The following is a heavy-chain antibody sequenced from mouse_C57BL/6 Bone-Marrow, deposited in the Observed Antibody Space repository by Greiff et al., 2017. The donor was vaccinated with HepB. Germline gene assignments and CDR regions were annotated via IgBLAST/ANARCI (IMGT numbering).Heavy chain of an antibody. D-gene: IGHD2-2*01. CDR1: GYTFTTYP. CDR3: ARGYGYDENAMDY. J-gene: IGHJ4*01. V-gene: IGHV1-47*01. Sequence: LVESGAELVKPGASVKMSCKASGYTFTTYPIEWMKQNHGKSLEWIGNFHPYNDDTKYNEKFKGKATLTVEKSSSTVYLELSRLTSDDSAVYYCARGYGYDENAMDYWGQGTSVTVSS. CDR2: FHPYNDDT.